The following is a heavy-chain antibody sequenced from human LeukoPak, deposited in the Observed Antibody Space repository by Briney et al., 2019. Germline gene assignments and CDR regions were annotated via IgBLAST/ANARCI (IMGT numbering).Heavy chain of an antibody. Sequence: PSETLSLTCTVSGGSISSSSYYWGWIRQPPGKGLEWIGSIYYSGSTYYNPSLKSRVTISVDTSKNQFSLKLSSVTAADTAVYYCARRPFPYYYGSGSYYKPYYYYMDVWGKGTTVTISS. J-gene: IGHJ6*03. CDR2: IYYSGST. D-gene: IGHD3-10*01. CDR3: ARRPFPYYYGSGSYYKPYYYYMDV. V-gene: IGHV4-39*07. CDR1: GGSISSSSYY.